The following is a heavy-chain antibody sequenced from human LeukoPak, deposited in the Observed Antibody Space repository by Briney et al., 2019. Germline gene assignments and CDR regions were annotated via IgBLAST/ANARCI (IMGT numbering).Heavy chain of an antibody. CDR1: GFTFRSAW. Sequence: GGSLRLSCVASGFTFRSAWMSWVRQAPGKGLQWVAVIWNDGSSKYYADSVKGRFTISRDNSKNTLYLQMNSLRADDTAVYYCAKPTRGSGGSFLIDFWGQGTLVTVSS. V-gene: IGHV3-33*08. CDR2: IWNDGSSK. J-gene: IGHJ4*02. D-gene: IGHD2-15*01. CDR3: AKPTRGSGGSFLIDF.